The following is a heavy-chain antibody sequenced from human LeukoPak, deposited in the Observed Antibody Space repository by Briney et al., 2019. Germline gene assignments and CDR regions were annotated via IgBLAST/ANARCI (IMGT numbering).Heavy chain of an antibody. CDR2: INHSGST. V-gene: IGHV4-34*01. CDR3: ASRCTTGSCYNY. Sequence: SETLSLTCAVYGGSFSGYYWSWIRQPPGKGLEWIGEINHSGSTKYNPSLKSRVTISIDTSKNQFSLKLSSVTAADTAVYYCASRCTTGSCYNYWGQGTLLTVSS. CDR1: GGSFSGYY. J-gene: IGHJ4*02. D-gene: IGHD2-15*01.